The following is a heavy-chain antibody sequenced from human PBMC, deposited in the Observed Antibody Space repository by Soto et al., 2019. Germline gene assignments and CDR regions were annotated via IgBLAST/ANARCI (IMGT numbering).Heavy chain of an antibody. CDR3: ARGNYYGSGSYYKATVFDY. D-gene: IGHD3-10*01. Sequence: SVKVSCKASGCTFSSYSISWVRQAPGQGLEWMGGIIPIFGTANYAQKFQGRVTITADESTSTAYMELSSLRSEDTAVYYCARGNYYGSGSYYKATVFDYWGQGTLVTVS. J-gene: IGHJ4*02. CDR2: IIPIFGTA. CDR1: GCTFSSYS. V-gene: IGHV1-69*13.